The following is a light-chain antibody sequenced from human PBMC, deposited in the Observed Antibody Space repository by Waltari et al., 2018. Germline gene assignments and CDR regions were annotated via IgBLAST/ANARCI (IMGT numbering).Light chain of an antibody. Sequence: EIVLTQSPGTLSLSPGERATLSCRASQCGSRSYFDWYQQKPGQAPRLLIYGSSSRDTGIPDRFSGSGSGTDFTLTISRLGPEDFAVYYCQQYRTFPLTFGGGTKVEIK. CDR1: QCGSRSY. J-gene: IGKJ4*01. CDR3: QQYRTFPLT. V-gene: IGKV3-20*01. CDR2: GSS.